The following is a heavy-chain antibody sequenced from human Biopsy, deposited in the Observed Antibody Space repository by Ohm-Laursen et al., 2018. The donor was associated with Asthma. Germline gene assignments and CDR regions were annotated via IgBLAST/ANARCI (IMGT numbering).Heavy chain of an antibody. J-gene: IGHJ4*02. D-gene: IGHD1-26*01. V-gene: IGHV3-30*18. Sequence: SLRLSCTASGFTFSNYGMHWVRQAPGKGLEWVAVISFDGSNKDYADSVKDRFTISRDNSKNTLHLEVNSLGVEDTAVYYCPKDVFPGWELRRGPDYWGQGTLVTVSS. CDR1: GFTFSNYG. CDR2: ISFDGSNK. CDR3: PKDVFPGWELRRGPDY.